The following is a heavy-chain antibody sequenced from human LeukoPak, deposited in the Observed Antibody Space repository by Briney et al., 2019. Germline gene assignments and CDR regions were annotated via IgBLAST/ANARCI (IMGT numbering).Heavy chain of an antibody. CDR3: ARDTPRIAVAGTLDYYYYMDV. CDR2: ISAYNGNT. V-gene: IGHV1-18*01. J-gene: IGHJ6*03. Sequence: GASVKVSCKASGYTFTSYDISWVRQAPGQGLEWMGWISAYNGNTNYAQKLQGRVTMTTDTSTSTAYMELRSLRSDDTAVYYCARDTPRIAVAGTLDYYYYMDVWGKGTTVTVSS. D-gene: IGHD6-19*01. CDR1: GYTFTSYD.